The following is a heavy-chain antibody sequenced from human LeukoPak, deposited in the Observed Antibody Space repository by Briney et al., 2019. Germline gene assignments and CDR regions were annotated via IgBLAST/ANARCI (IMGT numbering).Heavy chain of an antibody. CDR2: IYQSGST. Sequence: PSGTLSLTCAVSGGSISSSNWWSWVRQPPGKGLEWIGEIYQSGSTNYNPSLKGRVTISVDKSKNQFSLKLSSVTAADTAVYYCARDGGYYDSSGYYLDYWGQGTLVTVSS. J-gene: IGHJ4*02. CDR1: GGSISSSNW. V-gene: IGHV4-4*02. CDR3: ARDGGYYDSSGYYLDY. D-gene: IGHD3-22*01.